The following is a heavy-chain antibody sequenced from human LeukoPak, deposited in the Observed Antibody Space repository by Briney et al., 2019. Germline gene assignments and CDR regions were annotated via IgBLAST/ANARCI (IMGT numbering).Heavy chain of an antibody. D-gene: IGHD3-16*02. CDR2: IYYSGTT. CDR1: GGAISSGAYY. J-gene: IGHJ5*02. V-gene: IGHV4-31*03. CDR3: AREIVGGSLGWFDP. Sequence: SETLSLTCTVSGGAISSGAYYWSWIRQHPGKGLEWLGHIYYSGTTDYNPSLKSRVTISLDTSKSQFSLKLSTVTAADTAVYYCAREIVGGSLGWFDPWGQGTLVTVSS.